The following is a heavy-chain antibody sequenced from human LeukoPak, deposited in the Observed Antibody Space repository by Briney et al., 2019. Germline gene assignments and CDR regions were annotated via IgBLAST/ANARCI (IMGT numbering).Heavy chain of an antibody. CDR2: IWYDGSNK. V-gene: IGHV3-33*01. CDR1: GFTFSSYG. Sequence: GGSLRLSCAASGFTFSSYGMHWVRQAPGKGLEWVAVIWYDGSNKYYADSVKGRFTISRDNSKNTLYPQMNSLRAEDTAVYYCAREASGYDILTGLSLYYYYYGMDVWGQGTTVTVSS. J-gene: IGHJ6*02. CDR3: AREASGYDILTGLSLYYYYYGMDV. D-gene: IGHD3-9*01.